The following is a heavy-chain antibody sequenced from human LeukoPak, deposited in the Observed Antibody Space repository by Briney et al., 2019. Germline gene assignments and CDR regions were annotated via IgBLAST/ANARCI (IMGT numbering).Heavy chain of an antibody. CDR3: ARDSVGVAVAGMNWFDP. CDR1: GYTFTSYY. Sequence: ASVKVSCKASGYTFTSYYMHWVRQAPGQGLEWMGIINPSGGSTSYAQKFQGRVTMTRDMSTSTVYMELSSLRSEDTAVYYCARDSVGVAVAGMNWFDPWGQGTLVTVSS. J-gene: IGHJ5*02. V-gene: IGHV1-46*01. CDR2: INPSGGST. D-gene: IGHD6-19*01.